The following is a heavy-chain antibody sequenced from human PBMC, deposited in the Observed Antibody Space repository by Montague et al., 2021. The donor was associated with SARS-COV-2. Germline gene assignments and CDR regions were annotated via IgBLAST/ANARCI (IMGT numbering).Heavy chain of an antibody. D-gene: IGHD3-10*01. CDR1: GGSVSSATYY. CDR2: INYSGST. CDR3: ASSGENYYNYQGVDV. Sequence: SETLSLTCTVSGGSVSSATYYWSWIRQPPGKGLEWIGYINYSGSTSYNPSLKSRVTISVDMSKNQFSLKLNSVTAADTAVYYCASSGENYYNYQGVDVWGQGTTVTVSS. J-gene: IGHJ6*02. V-gene: IGHV4-61*01.